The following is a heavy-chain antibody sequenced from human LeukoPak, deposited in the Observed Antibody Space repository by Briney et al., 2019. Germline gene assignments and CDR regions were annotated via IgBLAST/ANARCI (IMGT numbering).Heavy chain of an antibody. J-gene: IGHJ5*02. D-gene: IGHD1-14*01. V-gene: IGHV3-21*01. CDR1: GFTFSSYS. CDR3: ARDQGGITSDWFDP. Sequence: SGGSLRLSCAASGFTFSSYSMNWVRQAPGKGLEWVSSISSSSSYIYYADSVKGRFTISRDNAKDSLYLQMNSLRAEDTAVYYCARDQGGITSDWFDPWGQGTLVTVSS. CDR2: ISSSSSYI.